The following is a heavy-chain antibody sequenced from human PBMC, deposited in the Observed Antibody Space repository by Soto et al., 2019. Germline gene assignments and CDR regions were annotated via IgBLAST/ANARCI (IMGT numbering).Heavy chain of an antibody. CDR2: IYYSGST. D-gene: IGHD4-17*01. CDR3: ARGHDYGGYFDY. J-gene: IGHJ4*02. Sequence: SETLALTCAVSGGSIRDDYGSWIRQPPGKGLEWIGYIYYSGSTNYNPSLKSRVTISVDTSKNQFSLKLSSVTAADTAVYYCARGHDYGGYFDYWGQGTLVTVSS. V-gene: IGHV4-59*01. CDR1: GGSIRDDY.